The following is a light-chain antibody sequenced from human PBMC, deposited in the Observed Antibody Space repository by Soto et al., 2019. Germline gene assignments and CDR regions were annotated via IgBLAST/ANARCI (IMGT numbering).Light chain of an antibody. CDR3: QQYNNWPFT. Sequence: EIVMTQSPGTLSVSPGERATLSCRGSQSVSSNLAWYQQKPGQAPRLLISDASTRATGIPARFSGSGSGTEFTLTISSLQSEDFAVYYCQQYNNWPFTFGQGTKLEIK. V-gene: IGKV3-15*01. J-gene: IGKJ2*01. CDR1: QSVSSN. CDR2: DAS.